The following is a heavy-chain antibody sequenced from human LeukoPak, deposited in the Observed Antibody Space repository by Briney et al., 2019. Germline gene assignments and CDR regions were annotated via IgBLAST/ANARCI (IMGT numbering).Heavy chain of an antibody. V-gene: IGHV1-69*04. CDR3: ARDSDSSGYYYDY. D-gene: IGHD3-22*01. CDR1: GGTFSSYA. Sequence: ASVKVSCKASGGTFSSYAISWVRQAPGQGLEWMGRIIPIFGIANYAQKLQGRVTITADKSTSTAYMELSSLRSEDTAAYYCARDSDSSGYYYDYWGQGTLVTVSS. CDR2: IIPIFGIA. J-gene: IGHJ4*02.